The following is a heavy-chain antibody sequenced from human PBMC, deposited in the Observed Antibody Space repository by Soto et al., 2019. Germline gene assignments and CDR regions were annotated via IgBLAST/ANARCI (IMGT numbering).Heavy chain of an antibody. CDR1: GGSISVSSYY. CDR3: ASGAEGSIAVAG. Sequence: QLQLQESGPGLVKPSETLSLICTVSGGSISVSSYYWGWIRQPPGKGLEWIGAVHYTGRTYYKPSLKSRVTISVDTSKNQFSLKLKTVTAADTAVYYCASGAEGSIAVAGCGQGTLVTVSS. V-gene: IGHV4-39*01. CDR2: VHYTGRT. J-gene: IGHJ4*02. D-gene: IGHD6-19*01.